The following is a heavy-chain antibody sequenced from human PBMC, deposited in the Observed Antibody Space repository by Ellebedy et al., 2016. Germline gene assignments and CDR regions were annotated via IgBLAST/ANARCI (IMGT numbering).Heavy chain of an antibody. CDR3: AKDLRGGGLDY. CDR2: VDGGDT. Sequence: GESLKISXAVSGFTFSSTAMSWVRQAPGQGLEWVAAVDGGDTYYADSVRGRFTISRDTSKNSLDLQMYSLRAADTAIYYCAKDLRGGGLDYWGRGTLVTVSS. CDR1: GFTFSSTA. J-gene: IGHJ4*02. V-gene: IGHV3-23*01. D-gene: IGHD3-16*01.